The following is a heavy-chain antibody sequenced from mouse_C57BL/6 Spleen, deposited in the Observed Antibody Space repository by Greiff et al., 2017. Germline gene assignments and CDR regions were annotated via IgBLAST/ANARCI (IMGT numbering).Heavy chain of an antibody. J-gene: IGHJ3*01. Sequence: VQLQQSGPELVKPGASVKIPCKASGYTFTDYNMDWVKQSHGKSLEWIGDINPNNGGTIYNQKFKGKATLTVDKSSSTAYMELRSLTSEDTAVYYCARPGYDDDVTAFAYWGQGTLVTVSA. D-gene: IGHD2-4*01. V-gene: IGHV1-18*01. CDR3: ARPGYDDDVTAFAY. CDR2: INPNNGGT. CDR1: GYTFTDYN.